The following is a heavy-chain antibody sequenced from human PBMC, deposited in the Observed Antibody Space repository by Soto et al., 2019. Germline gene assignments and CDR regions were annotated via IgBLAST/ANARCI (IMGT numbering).Heavy chain of an antibody. J-gene: IGHJ4*02. D-gene: IGHD6-19*01. Sequence: GGSLRLSCAASGFTFSSYGMHWVRQAPGKGLEWVAVIWYDGSNKYYADSVKGRFTISRDNSKSTLYLQMNSLRAEDTAVYYCARDAPGLWLATFDYWGQGTLVTVSS. CDR2: IWYDGSNK. CDR3: ARDAPGLWLATFDY. V-gene: IGHV3-33*01. CDR1: GFTFSSYG.